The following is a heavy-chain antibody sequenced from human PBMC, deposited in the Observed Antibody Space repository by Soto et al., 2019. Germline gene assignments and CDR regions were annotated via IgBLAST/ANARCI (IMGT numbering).Heavy chain of an antibody. J-gene: IGHJ4*02. D-gene: IGHD1-20*01. CDR1: GGSMSSYY. V-gene: IGHV4-59*01. CDR3: ARRYGRNFDY. CDR2: IYYSGNT. Sequence: PSETLSLTCTASGGSMSSYYWNWIRQPPGKGLEWIGYIYYSGNTNYNPSLKSRVTISVDTSKNQFSPKLSSVTAADTAVYYCARRYGRNFDYWGQGTLVTVSS.